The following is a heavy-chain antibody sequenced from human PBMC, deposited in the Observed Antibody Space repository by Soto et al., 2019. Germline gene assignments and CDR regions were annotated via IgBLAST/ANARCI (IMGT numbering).Heavy chain of an antibody. J-gene: IGHJ6*02. CDR1: GFTFSSYG. CDR3: ARDPTDV. CDR2: ISYDGSNK. Sequence: QVQLVESGGGVVQPGRSLRLSCAASGFTFSSYGMHWVRQAPGKGLEWVAVISYDGSNKYYADSVKGRFTISRDNSKNTLYLQMNSLRAEDTAVYYCARDPTDVWGQGTTVTVSS. V-gene: IGHV3-30*03.